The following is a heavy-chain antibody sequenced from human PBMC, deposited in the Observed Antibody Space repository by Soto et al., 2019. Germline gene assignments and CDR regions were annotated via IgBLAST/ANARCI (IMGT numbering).Heavy chain of an antibody. J-gene: IGHJ6*02. V-gene: IGHV4-4*02. CDR2: IYHSGGT. D-gene: IGHD6-13*01. CDR1: GGSITSTDW. CDR3: ARIHSTRYNFSGLHV. Sequence: QVHLQESGPGLVEPSGTLSLTCAVSGGSITSTDWWTWVRQPPGKGLEWIGEIYHSGGTNYNPSLNTRLTISLHKSNNQFYLRLTSVTAAEATVYFCARIHSTRYNFSGLHVWGPGTTVFVS.